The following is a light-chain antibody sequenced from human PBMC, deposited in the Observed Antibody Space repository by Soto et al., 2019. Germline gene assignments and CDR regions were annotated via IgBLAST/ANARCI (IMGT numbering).Light chain of an antibody. CDR2: AAS. CDR1: HSINNY. CDR3: QQSFSTPRT. J-gene: IGKJ1*01. V-gene: IGKV1-39*01. Sequence: IQVTQSQSSLSASVGDRVTITCLASHSINNYLNWYQQKPGTAPILLIYAASSLQSGVPSRFSGSGSRTDFTLTISSLQPEDFATYYCQQSFSTPRTFGQGTKVDIK.